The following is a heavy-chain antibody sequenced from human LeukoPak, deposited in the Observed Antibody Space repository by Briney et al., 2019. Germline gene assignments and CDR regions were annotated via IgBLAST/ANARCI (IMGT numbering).Heavy chain of an antibody. CDR1: GYTFTSYG. D-gene: IGHD3-10*01. CDR2: ISAYSGNT. V-gene: IGHV1-18*01. J-gene: IGHJ5*02. CDR3: ARDRLGFGELLYNWFDP. Sequence: ASVTVSCKASGYTFTSYGISWVRQAPGQGLEWMGWISAYSGNTNYAQKLQGRVTMTTDTSTSTAYMELRSLRSDDTAVYYCARDRLGFGELLYNWFDPWGQGTLVTVSS.